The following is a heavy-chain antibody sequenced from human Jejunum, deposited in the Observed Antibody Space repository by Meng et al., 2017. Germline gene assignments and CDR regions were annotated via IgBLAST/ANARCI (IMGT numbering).Heavy chain of an antibody. CDR2: ISANTGNT. CDR1: GYTFTSHG. CDR3: ARDRFGFSSTSPHDF. D-gene: IGHD2-2*01. J-gene: IGHJ4*02. Sequence: QVQLVPYGAEVKKPGASVKVSCKAYGYTFTSHGLSWVRQAPGGGLEWMGWISANTGNTNCAQTFQGRATMTTDTSTSTAYLELRNLRSDDTAVYYCARDRFGFSSTSPHDFWGQGILVTVSS. V-gene: IGHV1-18*01.